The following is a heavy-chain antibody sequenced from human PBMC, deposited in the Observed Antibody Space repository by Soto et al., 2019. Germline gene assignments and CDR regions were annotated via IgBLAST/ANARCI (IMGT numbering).Heavy chain of an antibody. Sequence: GGSLRLSCAASGFTFDDYAMHWVRQAPGKGLEWVSGISWNSGGIGYADSVKGRFTISGDNAKNSLYLQMNSLRAEDTALYYCAKASGSYYGFAFDIWGQGTMVTVSS. J-gene: IGHJ3*02. D-gene: IGHD1-26*01. CDR3: AKASGSYYGFAFDI. V-gene: IGHV3-9*01. CDR2: ISWNSGGI. CDR1: GFTFDDYA.